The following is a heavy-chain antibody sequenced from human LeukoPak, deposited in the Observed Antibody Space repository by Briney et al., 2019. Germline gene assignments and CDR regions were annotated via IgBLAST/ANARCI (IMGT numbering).Heavy chain of an antibody. J-gene: IGHJ3*02. D-gene: IGHD2-8*02. Sequence: PSETLSLTCTVSGGSISSSSYYWGWIRQPPGKGLEWIGSIYYSGSTYYNPSLKSRVTISVDTSKNQFSLKLSSVTAADTAVYYCASPGTGPGSAFDTWGQGTMVTVSS. CDR3: ASPGTGPGSAFDT. CDR1: GGSISSSSYY. CDR2: IYYSGST. V-gene: IGHV4-39*01.